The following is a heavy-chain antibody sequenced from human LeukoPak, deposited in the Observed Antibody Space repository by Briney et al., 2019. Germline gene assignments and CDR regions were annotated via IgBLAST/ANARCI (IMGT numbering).Heavy chain of an antibody. D-gene: IGHD2-21*02. CDR1: GYTFTDYW. CDR2: IYPGDSDT. J-gene: IGHJ4*02. CDR3: VKRADYYFDY. V-gene: IGHV5-51*01. Sequence: GESLKLSCKASGYTFTDYWIGWVRQMPGKGLEWMAIIYPGDSDTRYSPSFQGQVTFSADTSISTAYLQWNSLKASDTAIYYCVKRADYYFDYWGQGTLVTVSS.